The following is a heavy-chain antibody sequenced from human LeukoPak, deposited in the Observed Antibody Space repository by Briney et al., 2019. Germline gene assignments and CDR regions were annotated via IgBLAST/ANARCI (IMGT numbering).Heavy chain of an antibody. CDR2: IIPILGIA. V-gene: IGHV1-69*04. J-gene: IGHJ3*02. CDR3: ARDTIIVDDAFDI. Sequence: SVKVSCKASGGTFSSYAISWVRQAPGQGLEWMGRIIPILGIANYAQKFQGRVTMTTDTLTNTAYMELRSLRSDDTAVYYCARDTIIVDDAFDIWGQGTMVNV. CDR1: GGTFSSYA. D-gene: IGHD2-15*01.